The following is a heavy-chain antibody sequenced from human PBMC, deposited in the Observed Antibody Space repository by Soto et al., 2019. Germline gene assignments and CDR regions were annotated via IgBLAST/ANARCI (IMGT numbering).Heavy chain of an antibody. V-gene: IGHV1-2*02. CDR2: IGPESGAT. CDR1: GYTFTGHY. D-gene: IGHD1-26*01. Sequence: ASVKVSCKASGYTFTGHYIHWVRQAPEQGPEWMGEIGPESGATRYAQKFQGRVTMTRDMSITTVYMESNNLSPDDTAVYYCGRGRSGQIVVFYWGQGTPVTVSS. CDR3: GRGRSGQIVVFY. J-gene: IGHJ4*02.